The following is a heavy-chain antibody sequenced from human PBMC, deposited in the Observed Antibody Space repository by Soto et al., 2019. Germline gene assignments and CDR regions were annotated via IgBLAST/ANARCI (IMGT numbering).Heavy chain of an antibody. J-gene: IGHJ4*02. V-gene: IGHV3-33*01. D-gene: IGHD5-12*01. Sequence: GRSLRLSCAASGFNVSTYGMHWVLQAPGQWLEWVAVIWYDGSNRSYADSVKGRFTISRDNFKNTLYLQMKSLIAEDTAVYYCARDPTPATGYDTTSYYLDCWGQGTLVTVSS. CDR2: IWYDGSNR. CDR3: ARDPTPATGYDTTSYYLDC. CDR1: GFNVSTYG.